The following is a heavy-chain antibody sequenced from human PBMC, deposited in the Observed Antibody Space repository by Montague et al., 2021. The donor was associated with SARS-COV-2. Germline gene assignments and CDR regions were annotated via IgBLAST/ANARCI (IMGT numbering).Heavy chain of an antibody. V-gene: IGHV3-30-3*01. D-gene: IGHD3-22*01. CDR3: ARAGGYRDAFDI. CDR1: GFTFSSYS. CDR2: ISHDGSNK. Sequence: SLRLSCAASGFTFSSYSMHWVRQAPGKGLEWVAVISHDGSNKYYTDSVKGRFTISRDNSKNTLYLQMNSLRAEDTAVYYCARAGGYRDAFDIWGQGTTVTVSS. J-gene: IGHJ3*02.